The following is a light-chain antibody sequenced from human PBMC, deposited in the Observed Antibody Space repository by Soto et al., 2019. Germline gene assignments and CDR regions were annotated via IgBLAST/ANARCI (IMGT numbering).Light chain of an antibody. CDR1: QSVSRN. J-gene: IGKJ1*01. V-gene: IGKV3-20*01. CDR2: GVS. Sequence: EIVMTQSPATLSVSPGERATLFCRASQSVSRNLAWHQQKPGQAPRLLIYGVSTRATGVPARFSGSGSGTDFTLTISRLEPEDFGVYYCQQYGSSYWTFGQGTKVDIK. CDR3: QQYGSSYWT.